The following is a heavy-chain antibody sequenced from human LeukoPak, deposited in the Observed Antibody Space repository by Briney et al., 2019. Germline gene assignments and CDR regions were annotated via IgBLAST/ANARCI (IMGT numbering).Heavy chain of an antibody. Sequence: ASVKVSCKASGYTFTSYGFSWVRQAPGQGLEWMGWISAYNGNTNYAQKLQGRVTMTTDTSTSTAYMELRSLRSDDTAVYYCARDRPPDYYDSSGYYHFDYWGQGTLVTVSS. D-gene: IGHD3-22*01. CDR2: ISAYNGNT. CDR1: GYTFTSYG. CDR3: ARDRPPDYYDSSGYYHFDY. J-gene: IGHJ4*02. V-gene: IGHV1-18*01.